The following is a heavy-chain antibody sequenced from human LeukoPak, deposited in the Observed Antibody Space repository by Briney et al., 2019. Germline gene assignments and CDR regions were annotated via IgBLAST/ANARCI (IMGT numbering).Heavy chain of an antibody. CDR1: GFSLSTSGVG. V-gene: IGHV2-5*02. CDR3: AHTTRPKQLVYFQH. CDR2: IYWDDDK. J-gene: IGHJ1*01. D-gene: IGHD6-13*01. Sequence: SGPTLVRPTQTLTLTCTFSGFSLSTSGVGVGWIRQPPGKALEWLALIYWDDDKRYSPSLKSRLTITKDTSKSQVVLTMTNMDPVDTATYYCAHTTRPKQLVYFQHWGQGTLVTVSS.